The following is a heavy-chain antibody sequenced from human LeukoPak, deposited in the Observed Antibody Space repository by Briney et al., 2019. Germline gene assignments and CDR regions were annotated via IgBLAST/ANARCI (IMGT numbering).Heavy chain of an antibody. Sequence: ASVNVSCKASGYTFTNYYIHWARQAPGQGLEWMGRINPNSGDTNYAQKFQGRVTMTRDTSITTAYMELSGLRSDDTAVYYCAKSQKGYFDYWGQGTLVTVSS. V-gene: IGHV1-2*06. CDR1: GYTFTNYY. J-gene: IGHJ4*02. CDR2: INPNSGDT. CDR3: AKSQKGYFDY.